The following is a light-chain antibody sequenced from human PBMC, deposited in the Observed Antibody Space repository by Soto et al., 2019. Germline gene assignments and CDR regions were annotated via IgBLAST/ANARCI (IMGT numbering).Light chain of an antibody. Sequence: EIVLTQSPGTLSLSPGERATLSCRASQSINNRYLAWYQQKPGQAPRLLIYAASSRATGIPDRFSGSGSGTDFTLTISRLEPEDFAVYYCQQFGSSPGFTFGLGTKVDIK. CDR1: QSINNRY. CDR2: AAS. CDR3: QQFGSSPGFT. V-gene: IGKV3-20*01. J-gene: IGKJ3*01.